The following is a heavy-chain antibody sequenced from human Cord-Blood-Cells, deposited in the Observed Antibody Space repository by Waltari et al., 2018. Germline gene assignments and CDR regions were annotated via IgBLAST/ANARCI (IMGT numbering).Heavy chain of an antibody. CDR3: AREIEYSSSYDY. Sequence: QVQLVESGGGVVQPGRSLRLSCAASGFTFSSYAMHWVRQAPGKGLGWVAVISYDGSKKYYADSSKGRFTIARDKSKNTLYLQMNSLRAEETAVDYCAREIEYSSSYDYWGQGTLVTVSS. D-gene: IGHD6-13*01. J-gene: IGHJ4*02. CDR2: ISYDGSKK. CDR1: GFTFSSYA. V-gene: IGHV3-30-3*01.